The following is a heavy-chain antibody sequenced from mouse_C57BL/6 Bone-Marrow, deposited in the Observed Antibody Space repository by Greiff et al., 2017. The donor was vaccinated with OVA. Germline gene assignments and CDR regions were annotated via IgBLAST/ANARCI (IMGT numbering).Heavy chain of an antibody. Sequence: VQLQQSGAELVRPGTSVKVSCKASGYAFTNYLIEWVKQRPGQGLEWIGVINPGSGGTNYNEKFKGKATLTADKSSSTAYMQRSGLTYEDSAVYCCAREPFRGSWFAYWGQGTLATVCA. D-gene: IGHD3-1*01. V-gene: IGHV1-54*01. CDR1: GYAFTNYL. CDR3: AREPFRGSWFAY. CDR2: INPGSGGT. J-gene: IGHJ3*01.